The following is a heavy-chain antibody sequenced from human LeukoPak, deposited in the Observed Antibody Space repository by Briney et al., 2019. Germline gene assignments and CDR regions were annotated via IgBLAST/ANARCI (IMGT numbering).Heavy chain of an antibody. CDR2: ISAYNGNT. D-gene: IGHD6-19*01. J-gene: IGHJ3*02. CDR1: GYTFTSYG. Sequence: GASVKVSCKASGYTFTSYGISWVRQAPGQGLEWMGWISAYNGNTNYAQKLQGRVTMTTDTSTSTAYMELRSLRSDDTAVYYCARDMHPRRWFEAVAGRDAFDIWGQGTMVTVSS. V-gene: IGHV1-18*01. CDR3: ARDMHPRRWFEAVAGRDAFDI.